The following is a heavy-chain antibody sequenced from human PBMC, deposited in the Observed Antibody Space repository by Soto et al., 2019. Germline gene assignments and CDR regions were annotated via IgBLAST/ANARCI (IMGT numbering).Heavy chain of an antibody. V-gene: IGHV1-2*02. D-gene: IGHD3-10*01. CDR2: INPNSGGT. CDR3: ARESFGNYGMDV. J-gene: IGHJ6*02. Sequence: ASVKVSCKSSGYTFTGYYMHWVRQAPGQGLEWMGWINPNSGGTNYAQKFQGRVTMTRDTSISTAYMELSRLRSDDTAVYYCARESFGNYGMDVWGQGTTVTVS. CDR1: GYTFTGYY.